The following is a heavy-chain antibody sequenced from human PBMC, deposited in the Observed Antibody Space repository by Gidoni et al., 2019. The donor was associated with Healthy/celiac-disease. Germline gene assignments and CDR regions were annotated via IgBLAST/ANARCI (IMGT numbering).Heavy chain of an antibody. D-gene: IGHD1-26*01. CDR3: AKGGSYSAYYFDY. Sequence: EVQLVESGGGLVQPGRSLRLSCAASGFTFDDYAMHWVRQAPGKGLEWVSGISWNSGSIGYADSVKGRFTISRDNAKNSLYLQMNSLRAEDTALYYCAKGGSYSAYYFDYWGQGTLVTVSS. CDR1: GFTFDDYA. J-gene: IGHJ4*02. CDR2: ISWNSGSI. V-gene: IGHV3-9*01.